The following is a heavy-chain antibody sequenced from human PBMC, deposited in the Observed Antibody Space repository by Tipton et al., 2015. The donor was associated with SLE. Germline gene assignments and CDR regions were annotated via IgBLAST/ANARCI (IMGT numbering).Heavy chain of an antibody. D-gene: IGHD1-26*01. CDR3: VQIGGSFSTAFDT. V-gene: IGHV3-21*01. CDR2: ISSSNTFI. J-gene: IGHJ3*02. Sequence: SLRLSCAVSGFIFNNFAMNWVRQAPGKGLEWVSSISSSNTFIYYADSVRGRFTMSRDYATNSLYLQMSSLRAEDTAVYYCVQIGGSFSTAFDTWGQGTTVTVSS. CDR1: GFIFNNFA.